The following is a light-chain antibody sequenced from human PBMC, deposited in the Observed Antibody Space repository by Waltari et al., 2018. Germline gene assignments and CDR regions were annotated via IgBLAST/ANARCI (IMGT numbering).Light chain of an antibody. CDR3: QQYDGLVVT. V-gene: IGKV3-20*01. CDR2: AAS. CDR1: QYITGGW. Sequence: EIVLTQSPGTLSLSPGERVILSCSACQYITGGWMTWYHQTPGQVPRLLIYAASTRAPGVPDRVSGSGSGTDFTLTITRLEPEDSGVYYCQQYDGLVVTFGGGTKVEIK. J-gene: IGKJ4*01.